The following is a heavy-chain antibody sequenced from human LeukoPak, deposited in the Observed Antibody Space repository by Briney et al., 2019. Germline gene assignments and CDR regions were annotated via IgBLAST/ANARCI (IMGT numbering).Heavy chain of an antibody. CDR1: GGSFSGYY. D-gene: IGHD6-19*01. V-gene: IGHV4-34*01. J-gene: IGHJ4*02. CDR3: ARGRRSYAWLVLKYYFDS. Sequence: PSETLSLTCAVYGGSFSGYYWSWIRQPPGKGLEWIGEINHSGSTNYNPSLKSRVTISVDTSKNQLSLKLSSVTAAYTAAYYCARGRRSYAWLVLKYYFDSWGQGTLVTVSS. CDR2: INHSGST.